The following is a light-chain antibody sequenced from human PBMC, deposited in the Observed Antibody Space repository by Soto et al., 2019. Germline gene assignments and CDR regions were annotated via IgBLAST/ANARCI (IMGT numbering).Light chain of an antibody. CDR3: QQYNSYRLT. CDR1: QSISSW. CDR2: DAS. J-gene: IGKJ4*01. Sequence: DIQMTQSPSTLSASVGDRVTITCRASQSISSWLAWYQQKPGKAPKLLIYDASSLESGVPSGFSGSGSGTEFTLTISSLQPDDFATYYCQQYNSYRLTFGGGTKVEIK. V-gene: IGKV1-5*01.